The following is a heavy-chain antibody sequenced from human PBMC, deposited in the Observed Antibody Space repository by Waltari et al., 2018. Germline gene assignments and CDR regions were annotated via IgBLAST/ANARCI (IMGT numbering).Heavy chain of an antibody. CDR2: MRSRSDGGTA. D-gene: IGHD2-2*01. CDR1: GFTFRHAW. J-gene: IGHJ4*02. V-gene: IGHV3-15*01. CDR3: TTAPMPD. Sequence: EVQLVAPGGGLVEPGGSLRLSCVASGFTFRHAWINWVRQAPGKGLEWVGLMRSRSDGGTADYAAPVKGRFTISRDDSKDTLYLQMNNLRPEDTAVYYCTTAPMPDWGQGTLVTVSS.